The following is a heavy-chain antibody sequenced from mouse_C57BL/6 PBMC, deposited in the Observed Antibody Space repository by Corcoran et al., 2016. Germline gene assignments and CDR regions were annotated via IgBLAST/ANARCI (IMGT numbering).Heavy chain of an antibody. D-gene: IGHD2-4*01. CDR1: GYTFTDYY. CDR2: IYPGSGNT. Sequence: QVRLKQSGAELVRPGASVKLSCKASGYTFTDYYINWVKQRPGQGLEWIARIYPGSGNTYYNEKFKGKATLTAEKSSSTAYMQLSSLTSEDSAVYFCARDDYTWFAYWGQGTVVTASA. V-gene: IGHV1-76*01. CDR3: ARDDYTWFAY. J-gene: IGHJ3*01.